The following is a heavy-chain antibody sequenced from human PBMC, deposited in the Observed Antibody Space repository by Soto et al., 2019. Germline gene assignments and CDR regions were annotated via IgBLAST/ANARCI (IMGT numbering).Heavy chain of an antibody. Sequence: QVQLVQSGAEVKKPGSSVKVSCKASGGTFTNYAINWLRQAPGQGLEWMGGIIPISGAVNYAQKFQGRVTITADESTSTVYMALSSLRSENTAVYYCARTTTASNWFDLWGQGTLVTVSS. V-gene: IGHV1-69*01. CDR3: ARTTTASNWFDL. CDR1: GGTFTNYA. CDR2: IIPISGAV. J-gene: IGHJ5*02. D-gene: IGHD4-17*01.